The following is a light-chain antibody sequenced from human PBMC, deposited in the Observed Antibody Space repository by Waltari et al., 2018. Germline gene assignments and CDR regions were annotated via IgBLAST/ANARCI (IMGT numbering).Light chain of an antibody. CDR1: QAVLYSSINKNY. V-gene: IGKV4-1*01. CDR3: QQYYSTPT. CDR2: WAS. Sequence: DIVLTQSPDSLAVSLGERATINCTSSQAVLYSSINKNYLAWYRQKPGQHPERLIYWASTRESGVPDRFIGSGSGTDFTLTVSSLQAEDVAVYYCQQYYSTPTFGQGTRLEIK. J-gene: IGKJ5*01.